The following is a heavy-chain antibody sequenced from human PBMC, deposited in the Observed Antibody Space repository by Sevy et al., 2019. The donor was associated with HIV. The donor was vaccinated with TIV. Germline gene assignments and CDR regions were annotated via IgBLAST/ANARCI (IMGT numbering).Heavy chain of an antibody. Sequence: GGSLRLSCAAYGFNFSTYWMSWVRQAPGKGLEWVANIKQDGSETHYVDSVKGRFSISRDNAKNSEFLQMNSLRAEDTAVYYCARHKLLWFGEASPTFDYWGQGTLVTVSS. D-gene: IGHD3-10*01. V-gene: IGHV3-7*01. J-gene: IGHJ4*02. CDR3: ARHKLLWFGEASPTFDY. CDR2: IKQDGSET. CDR1: GFNFSTYW.